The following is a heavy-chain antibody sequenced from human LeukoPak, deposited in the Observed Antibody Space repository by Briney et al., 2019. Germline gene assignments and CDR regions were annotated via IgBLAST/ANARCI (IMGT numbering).Heavy chain of an antibody. CDR3: ARCGVTMVRGVNVDAFDI. Sequence: SVKVSCKASGGTFSSYAISWVRQAPGQGLEWMGGIIPIFGTANYAQKFQGRVTITADESTSTAYMELSSLGSEDTAVYYCARCGVTMVRGVNVDAFDIWGQGTMVTVSS. J-gene: IGHJ3*02. CDR1: GGTFSSYA. CDR2: IIPIFGTA. D-gene: IGHD3-10*01. V-gene: IGHV1-69*13.